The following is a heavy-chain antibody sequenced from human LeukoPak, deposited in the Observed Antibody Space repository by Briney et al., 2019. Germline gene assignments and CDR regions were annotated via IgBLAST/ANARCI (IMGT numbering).Heavy chain of an antibody. J-gene: IGHJ4*02. CDR1: GFTFGDYA. CDR3: TRGPGRYFDWLSRIYFDY. V-gene: IGHV3-49*03. CDR2: IRSKAYGGTT. D-gene: IGHD3-9*01. Sequence: GGSLRLSCTASGFTFGDYAMSWFRQAPGKGLEWVGFIRSKAYGGTTEYAASMKGRFTISRDDSKSIAYLQMNSLKTEDTAVYYCTRGPGRYFDWLSRIYFDYWGQGTLVTVSS.